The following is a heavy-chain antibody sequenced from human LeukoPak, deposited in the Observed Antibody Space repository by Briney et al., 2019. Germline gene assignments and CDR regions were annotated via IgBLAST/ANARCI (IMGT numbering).Heavy chain of an antibody. J-gene: IGHJ4*02. D-gene: IGHD6-19*01. CDR2: IIPMFGIA. CDR3: ARDRPYTGGWRGFDY. CDR1: GGTFSRYA. V-gene: IGHV1-69*13. Sequence: SVKVSCKASGGTFSRYAISWVRQAPGQGLEWMGGIIPMFGIANYAQKFQGRVTITADESTSTAYMELSGLRSEDTAVYYCARDRPYTGGWRGFDYWGQGTLVTVSS.